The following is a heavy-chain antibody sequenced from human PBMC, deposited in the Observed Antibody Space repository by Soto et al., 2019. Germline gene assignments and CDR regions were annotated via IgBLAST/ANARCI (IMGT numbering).Heavy chain of an antibody. Sequence: GGSLRLSCTASGFTFTSYNFHWVRQAPGKGLEWVAVISEDGGTEYFADSVRGRFLISKDTSKNTVYLQMNSLRPEDTAVYYCAREGQPAAGTTPHNWGQGTLVTVSS. CDR2: ISEDGGTE. CDR3: AREGQPAAGTTPHN. CDR1: GFTFTSYN. J-gene: IGHJ4*02. V-gene: IGHV3-30-3*01. D-gene: IGHD6-13*01.